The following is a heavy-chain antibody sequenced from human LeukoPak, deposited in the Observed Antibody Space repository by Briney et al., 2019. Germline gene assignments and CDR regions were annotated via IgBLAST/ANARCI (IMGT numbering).Heavy chain of an antibody. CDR1: GGSFSGHY. CDR2: INHSGNT. Sequence: SETLSLTCSVYGGSFSGHYWSWIRQPPGKGLEWIGEINHSGNTNYNPSLKSRVAISIDTSKNQFSLKLRSVTAADTAVYYCTRGPLWVKERLFDPWGQGTLVTVSS. V-gene: IGHV4-34*01. D-gene: IGHD3-16*01. J-gene: IGHJ5*02. CDR3: TRGPLWVKERLFDP.